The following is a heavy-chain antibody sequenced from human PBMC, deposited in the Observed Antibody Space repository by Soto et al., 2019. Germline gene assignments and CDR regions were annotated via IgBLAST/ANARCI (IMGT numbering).Heavy chain of an antibody. D-gene: IGHD4-17*01. Sequence: QVQLRESGPGLVKPSQTLSLTCTVAGDSMSSGNYYWSWIRHHPGKGLEWIGYIDYSGKAYYTPSLKSRVTLSLDTSTNQFSLKLNSVTAADTAVYYCARASVTTGGFDFWGQGTLVTVSS. CDR3: ARASVTTGGFDF. CDR2: IDYSGKA. J-gene: IGHJ4*02. CDR1: GDSMSSGNYY. V-gene: IGHV4-31*03.